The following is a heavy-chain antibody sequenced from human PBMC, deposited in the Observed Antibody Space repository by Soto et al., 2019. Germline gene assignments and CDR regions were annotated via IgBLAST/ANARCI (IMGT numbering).Heavy chain of an antibody. J-gene: IGHJ5*02. CDR3: ARTSGGTYSFDP. CDR2: MHHGGNP. CDR1: GDSITNNNW. V-gene: IGHV4-4*02. D-gene: IGHD3-10*01. Sequence: ETLSLTCAVSGDSITNNNWWTWLRQSPGKGLEWIGEMHHGGNPDYNPSLRSRVTISVDKSKNQFSLHLSSVTAADSAVYYCARTSGGTYSFDPWGQGTLVTVSS.